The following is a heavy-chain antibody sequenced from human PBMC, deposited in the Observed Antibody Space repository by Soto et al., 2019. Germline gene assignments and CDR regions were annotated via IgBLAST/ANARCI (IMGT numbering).Heavy chain of an antibody. CDR3: ARDPTVKGGYFDY. Sequence: ESGGGVVQPGRSLRLSCAASGFTFSSYAMHWVRQAPGKGLGWVAVISYDGSNKYYADSVKGRFTISRDNSKNTLYLQMNSLRAEDTAVYYCARDPTVKGGYFDYWGQGTLVTVSS. D-gene: IGHD4-4*01. CDR2: ISYDGSNK. J-gene: IGHJ4*02. V-gene: IGHV3-30-3*01. CDR1: GFTFSSYA.